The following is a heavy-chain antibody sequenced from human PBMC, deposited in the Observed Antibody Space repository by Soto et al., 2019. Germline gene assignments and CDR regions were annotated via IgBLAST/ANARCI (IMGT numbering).Heavy chain of an antibody. Sequence: PSETLSLTCTVPGGSLSSGDYYWSWIRQPPGKGLEWIGYIYYSGSTYYNPSLKSRVTISVDTSKNQFSLKLSSVTAADTAVYYCARDNWNYGGMDVWGQGTTVTVSS. CDR3: ARDNWNYGGMDV. V-gene: IGHV4-30-4*01. CDR2: IYYSGST. J-gene: IGHJ6*02. CDR1: GGSLSSGDYY. D-gene: IGHD1-20*01.